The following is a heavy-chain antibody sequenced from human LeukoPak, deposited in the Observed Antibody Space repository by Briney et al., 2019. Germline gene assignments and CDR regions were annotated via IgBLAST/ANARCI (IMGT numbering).Heavy chain of an antibody. V-gene: IGHV1-69*06. CDR1: GGTFNYA. Sequence: GSSVTVSCKSSGGTFNYAISWVRQAPGQGLEWVGRINPLFGTANSAQRFQGRVTITADKSTSTTYMELTSLGSEDTAVYYCARDDFDSDLAYYYMDVWGKGTTVTVSS. D-gene: IGHD2-15*01. J-gene: IGHJ6*03. CDR3: ARDDFDSDLAYYYMDV. CDR2: INPLFGTA.